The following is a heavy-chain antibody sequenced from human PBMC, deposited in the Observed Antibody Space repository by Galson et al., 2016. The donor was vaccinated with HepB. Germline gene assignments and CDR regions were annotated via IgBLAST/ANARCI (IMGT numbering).Heavy chain of an antibody. CDR3: AAGYNWDY. J-gene: IGHJ4*02. CDR1: GGSISGYY. Sequence: ETLSLTCNVSGGSISGYYCSWIRQPPGKGLEWIGYIYYSGSTNYNPSLKSRVTISGDTSKNQFSLKLSPVTAADTAVYYCAAGYNWDYWGQGALVTVSS. D-gene: IGHD1-20*01. CDR2: IYYSGST. V-gene: IGHV4-59*01.